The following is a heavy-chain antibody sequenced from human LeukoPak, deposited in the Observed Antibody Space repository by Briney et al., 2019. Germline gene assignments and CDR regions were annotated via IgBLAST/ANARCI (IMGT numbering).Heavy chain of an antibody. Sequence: GGSLRLSCAASGFPLSSYSINWVRQAPGKGLEWVANIKEDGSEKFYVDSARGRFTISRDNAKNSLYLEMNSLRAEDTAIYYCATRRGDYWGQGTLVTVSS. J-gene: IGHJ4*02. CDR2: IKEDGSEK. D-gene: IGHD3-10*01. V-gene: IGHV3-7*01. CDR3: ATRRGDY. CDR1: GFPLSSYS.